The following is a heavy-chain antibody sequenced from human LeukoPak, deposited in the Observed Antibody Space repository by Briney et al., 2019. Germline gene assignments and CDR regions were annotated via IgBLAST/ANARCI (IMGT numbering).Heavy chain of an antibody. CDR3: ARIVLTPPYGMDV. D-gene: IGHD2/OR15-2a*01. V-gene: IGHV3-21*01. Sequence: GGSLRLSCVASRFTFSSYSMTWVRRAPGTGLEWVSSISFGGGHIFYTDSVKGRFTIFRDNSKNSLYLEMNSLRAEDTAVYFCARIVLTPPYGMDVWGQGTTVTVSS. J-gene: IGHJ6*02. CDR1: RFTFSSYS. CDR2: ISFGGGHI.